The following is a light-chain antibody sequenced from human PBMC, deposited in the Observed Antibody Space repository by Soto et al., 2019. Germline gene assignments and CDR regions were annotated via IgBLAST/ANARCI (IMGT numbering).Light chain of an antibody. CDR3: QSYDSSTVV. V-gene: IGLV6-57*04. CDR1: SGSIASNY. CDR2: EGN. J-gene: IGLJ2*01. Sequence: NFMLTQPHSVSESPGKTVTISCTRSSGSIASNYVQWYQQRPGSVPTTVIYEGNQRPSGVPGRFSGSTDGSSNSASLTISGLQTEDEADYYCQSYDSSTVVFGGGTKLTVL.